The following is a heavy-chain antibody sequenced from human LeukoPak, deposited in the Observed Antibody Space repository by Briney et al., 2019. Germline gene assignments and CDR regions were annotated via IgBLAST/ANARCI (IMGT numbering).Heavy chain of an antibody. V-gene: IGHV4-30-4*08. CDR2: IYYSGST. Sequence: SQTLSLTCTVSGGSISSGDDYWSWIRQPPGKGLEWIGYIYYSGSTYYNPSLKSRVTISVDTSKNQFSLKLSSVTAADTAVYYCARDPSGSGWNDWGQGTLVTVSS. D-gene: IGHD6-19*01. CDR1: GGSISSGDDY. CDR3: ARDPSGSGWND. J-gene: IGHJ4*02.